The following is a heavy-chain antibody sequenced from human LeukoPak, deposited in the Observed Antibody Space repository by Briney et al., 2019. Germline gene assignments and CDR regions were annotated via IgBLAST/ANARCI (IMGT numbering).Heavy chain of an antibody. J-gene: IGHJ5*02. V-gene: IGHV3-21*01. Sequence: RRSLRLSCSASGFTFSSYSINSVRQSPGKVLHWVSSISSSSSYIYYADSVKGRFTISRDNAKNSLYLQMNSLRAEDTAVYYCARGKGQWNGIKFDPWGQGTLVTVSS. CDR3: ARGKGQWNGIKFDP. D-gene: IGHD1-1*01. CDR2: ISSSSSYI. CDR1: GFTFSSYS.